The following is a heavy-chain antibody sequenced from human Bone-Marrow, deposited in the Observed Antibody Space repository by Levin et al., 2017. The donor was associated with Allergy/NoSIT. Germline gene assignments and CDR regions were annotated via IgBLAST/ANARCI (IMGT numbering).Heavy chain of an antibody. Sequence: GESLKISCRASGYTLTSYYMHWVRQAPGQGLEWMGIINPSGGRRSYAQNFQGRVTTTRDTSTKPVYMGLGSLNSEDTAVNYCAREQTQYYASSGYSMGFWGQGALFTVSS. CDR2: INPSGGRR. J-gene: IGHJ4*02. V-gene: IGHV1-46*01. CDR3: AREQTQYYASSGYSMGF. D-gene: IGHD3-22*01. CDR1: GYTLTSYY.